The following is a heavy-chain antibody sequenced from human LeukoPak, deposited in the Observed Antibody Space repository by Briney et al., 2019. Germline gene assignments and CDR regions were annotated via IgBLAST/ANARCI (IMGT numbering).Heavy chain of an antibody. V-gene: IGHV4-34*01. CDR2: INHSGST. CDR3: ARDNRVRFGELSGG. Sequence: PSETLSLTCAVYGGSFSGYYWSWIRQPPGKGLEWIGEINHSGSTNYNPSLKSRVTISVDTSKNQFSLKLSSVTAADTAVYYCARDNRVRFGELSGGWGQGTLVTVSS. CDR1: GGSFSGYY. J-gene: IGHJ4*02. D-gene: IGHD3-10*01.